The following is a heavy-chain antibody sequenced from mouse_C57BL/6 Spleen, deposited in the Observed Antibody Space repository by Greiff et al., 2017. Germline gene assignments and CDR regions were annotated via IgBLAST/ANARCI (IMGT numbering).Heavy chain of an antibody. CDR2: FHPYNDDT. CDR1: GYTFTTYP. J-gene: IGHJ1*03. D-gene: IGHD1-1*01. CDR3: ARRVYYGSSYGYVDV. V-gene: IGHV1-47*01. Sequence: QVQLKQSGAELVKPGASVKMSCKASGYTFTTYPIEWMKQNHGKSLEWIGNFHPYNDDTKYNEKFKGKATLTVEKSSSTVYLELSRLTSDDSAVYYCARRVYYGSSYGYVDVWGTGTTVTVSS.